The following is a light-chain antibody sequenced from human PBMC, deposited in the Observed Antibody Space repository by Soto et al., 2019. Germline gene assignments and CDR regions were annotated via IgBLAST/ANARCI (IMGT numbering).Light chain of an antibody. V-gene: IGLV1-40*01. Sequence: QPVLTQPPSVSGAPGQRVTISCTGSSSNIGAGYNVHWYQQLPGTAPKLLIYGNSNRPSGVPDRFSGSKSGTSASLAITGLLAEDEADYYCQSYDSSLSGYVFGAGTKVIVL. CDR3: QSYDSSLSGYV. J-gene: IGLJ1*01. CDR1: SSNIGAGYN. CDR2: GNS.